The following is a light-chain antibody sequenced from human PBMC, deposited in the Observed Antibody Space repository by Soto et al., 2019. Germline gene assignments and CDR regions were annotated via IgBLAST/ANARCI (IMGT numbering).Light chain of an antibody. CDR1: QSVSSKY. V-gene: IGKV3-20*01. Sequence: EIVMTQSPGSLSLSPGERATLSCRASQSVSSKYLGWYQQKPGQAPRLLIYGASSRANGIPDRFSGSGSGTDFTLTISRLEPEDFAVYYCQQYGSSPPWTFGQGTKVDIK. J-gene: IGKJ1*01. CDR3: QQYGSSPPWT. CDR2: GAS.